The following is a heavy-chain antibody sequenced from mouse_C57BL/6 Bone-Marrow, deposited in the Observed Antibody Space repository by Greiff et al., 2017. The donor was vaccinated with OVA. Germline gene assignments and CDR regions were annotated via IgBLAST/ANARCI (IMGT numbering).Heavy chain of an antibody. CDR2: ISNGGGST. V-gene: IGHV5-12*01. J-gene: IGHJ2*01. D-gene: IGHD2-4*01. CDR1: GFTFSDYY. CDR3: ARQGLRRDFDY. Sequence: EVQGVESGGGLVQPGGSLKLSCAASGFTFSDYYMYWVRQTPEKRLEWVAYISNGGGSTYYPDTVKGRFTISRDNAKNTLYLQMSRLKSEYTAMYYCARQGLRRDFDYWGQGTTLTVSS.